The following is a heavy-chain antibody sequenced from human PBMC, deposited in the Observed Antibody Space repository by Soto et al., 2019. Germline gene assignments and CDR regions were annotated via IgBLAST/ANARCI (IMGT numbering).Heavy chain of an antibody. CDR3: ARDWGYCSGGSCYSIRLYYYYYYGMDV. Sequence: SETLSLTCNVSGGSISSSGYYWAWIRQPPGKGLEWIGNIYYSGSTYYNPSLKSRVTISVDTSKNQFSLKLSSVTAEDTAVYYCARDWGYCSGGSCYSIRLYYYYYYGMDVWGQGTTVTVSS. J-gene: IGHJ6*02. CDR1: GGSISSSGYY. CDR2: IYYSGST. V-gene: IGHV4-39*02. D-gene: IGHD2-15*01.